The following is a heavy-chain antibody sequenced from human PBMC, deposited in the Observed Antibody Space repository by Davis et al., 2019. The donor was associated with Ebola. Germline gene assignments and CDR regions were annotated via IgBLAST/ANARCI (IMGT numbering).Heavy chain of an antibody. Sequence: GGSLRLSCAASGFTFSSYAMSWVRQAPGKGLEWVSSISGSGGSTYYAGSAKGRFTVSRDNSKNTLYLQMNSLRAEDTALYYCAKDRGIAGTADLFDYWGQGTLVTVSS. V-gene: IGHV3-23*01. D-gene: IGHD1/OR15-1a*01. J-gene: IGHJ4*02. CDR1: GFTFSSYA. CDR3: AKDRGIAGTADLFDY. CDR2: ISGSGGST.